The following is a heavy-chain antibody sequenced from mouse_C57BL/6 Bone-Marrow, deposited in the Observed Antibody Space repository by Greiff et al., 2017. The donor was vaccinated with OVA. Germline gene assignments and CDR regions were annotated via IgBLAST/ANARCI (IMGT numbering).Heavy chain of an antibody. Sequence: QVQLQQSGAELVRPGASVTLSCKASGYTFTDYEMHWVKQTPVHGLEWIGAIEPETGGTAYNQKFKGKAILTADKSSSTAYMELRSLTSEDSAVYYCTSPDCYNYDGFAFWGQGTRVTVSA. D-gene: IGHD2-12*01. CDR3: TSPDCYNYDGFAF. CDR2: IEPETGGT. CDR1: GYTFTDYE. J-gene: IGHJ3*01. V-gene: IGHV1-15*01.